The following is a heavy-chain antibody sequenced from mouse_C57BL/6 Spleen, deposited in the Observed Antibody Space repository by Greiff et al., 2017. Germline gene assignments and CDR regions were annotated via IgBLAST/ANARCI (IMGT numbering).Heavy chain of an antibody. J-gene: IGHJ4*01. D-gene: IGHD1-1*01. Sequence: EVQLQESGPGLVKPSQSLSLTCSVTGYSITSGYYWNWIRQFPGNKLEWMGYISYDGSNNYNPSLKNRISITRDTSKNQFFLKLNSVTTEDTATYYCARRGSSLYYYAMDYWGQGTSVTVSS. V-gene: IGHV3-6*01. CDR2: ISYDGSN. CDR1: GYSITSGYY. CDR3: ARRGSSLYYYAMDY.